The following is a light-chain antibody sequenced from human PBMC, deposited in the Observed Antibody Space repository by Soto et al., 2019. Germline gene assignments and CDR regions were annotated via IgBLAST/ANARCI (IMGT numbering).Light chain of an antibody. CDR1: QSVSSN. J-gene: IGKJ1*01. CDR3: QQYNNWPWT. CDR2: SAS. V-gene: IGKV3-15*01. Sequence: EIVLTQSPGTLSLSPGERATLSCRASQSVSSNSLAWFQLKPGQAPRLLIHSASARAPGVSSRFSASGSGTEFTLTISSLQSEDFAVYYCQQYNNWPWTFGQGTKVDIK.